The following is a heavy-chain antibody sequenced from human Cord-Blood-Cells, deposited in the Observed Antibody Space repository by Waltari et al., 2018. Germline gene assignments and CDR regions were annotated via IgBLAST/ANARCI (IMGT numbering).Heavy chain of an antibody. Sequence: QVQLLQWGAGLLKPSETLSLTCAVYGGSFSGYYWSWIRQPPGKGLEWIGEINHSGSTNYNPSLKSRVTISVDTSKNQFSLKLSSVTAADTAVYYCARSGDSGSYDYWGQGTLVTVSS. J-gene: IGHJ4*02. CDR3: ARSGDSGSYDY. V-gene: IGHV4-34*01. D-gene: IGHD1-26*01. CDR2: INHSGST. CDR1: GGSFSGYY.